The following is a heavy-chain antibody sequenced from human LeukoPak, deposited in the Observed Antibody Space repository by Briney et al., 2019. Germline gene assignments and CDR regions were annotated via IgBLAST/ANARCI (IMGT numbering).Heavy chain of an antibody. Sequence: GGSLRLSCAASGFTFTTFWMNWVRQVPGKGLVWVSLINPDGSTTTYADSVKGRFTISRDNAKNTVYLQMNSLRGEDTAVYYCARDLRGSPDRWGLVTLVTVSS. CDR1: GFTFTTFW. J-gene: IGHJ5*02. V-gene: IGHV3-74*01. CDR2: INPDGSTT. CDR3: ARDLRGSPDR. D-gene: IGHD3-16*01.